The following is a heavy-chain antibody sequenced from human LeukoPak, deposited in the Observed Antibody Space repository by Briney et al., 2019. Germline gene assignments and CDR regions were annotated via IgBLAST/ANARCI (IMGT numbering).Heavy chain of an antibody. J-gene: IGHJ4*02. CDR1: GGSINSHY. D-gene: IGHD6-19*01. Sequence: SETLSLTCAVSGGSINSHYWGWIRQPPGKGLQWIGDIFYTGKNNYNPSLKSRVTISLDTSKDHLSLHLTSVLAADTAIYYCVRRDPGWDYFDYWGQGILVTVSS. V-gene: IGHV4-59*08. CDR3: VRRDPGWDYFDY. CDR2: IFYTGKN.